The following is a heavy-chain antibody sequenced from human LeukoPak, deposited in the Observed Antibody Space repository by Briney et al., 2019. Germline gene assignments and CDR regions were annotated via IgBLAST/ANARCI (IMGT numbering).Heavy chain of an antibody. Sequence: GSLRLSCAASGFTVSSNYMSWVRQAPGKGLEWVSVIYSGGSTYYADSVKGRFTISRDTSENTLYLQMNSLRAEDTAVYYCASWPGGWYGEDSWGQGTLVTVSS. CDR3: ASWPGGWYGEDS. J-gene: IGHJ4*02. D-gene: IGHD6-19*01. V-gene: IGHV3-53*01. CDR1: GFTVSSNY. CDR2: IYSGGST.